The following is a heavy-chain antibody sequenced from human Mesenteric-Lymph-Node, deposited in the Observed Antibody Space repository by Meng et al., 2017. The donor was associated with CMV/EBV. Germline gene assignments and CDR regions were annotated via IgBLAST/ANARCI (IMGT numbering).Heavy chain of an antibody. CDR2: INHSGST. J-gene: IGHJ5*02. D-gene: IGHD6-6*01. Sequence: GSLRLSCAVYGGSFSGYYWSWIRQPPGKGLEWIGEINHSGSTIYNPSLKSRVTISVDTSKNQFSLNLSSVTAADTAVYYCARHYSSSSYGWFDPWGQGTLVTVSS. V-gene: IGHV4-34*01. CDR3: ARHYSSSSYGWFDP. CDR1: GGSFSGYY.